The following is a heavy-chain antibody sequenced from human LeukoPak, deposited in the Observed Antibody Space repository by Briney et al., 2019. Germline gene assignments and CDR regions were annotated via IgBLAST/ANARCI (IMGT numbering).Heavy chain of an antibody. V-gene: IGHV3-7*01. Sequence: GGSLRLSCVGSGFTFSNYWMNWVRQAPGKGLEWVANIKGSDKGHVDSVKGRFSVSRDDARNSLYLQMDSLRAEDTAVYYCAKDVDWNYDLWGQGTVVRVSS. CDR3: AKDVDWNYDL. CDR1: GFTFSNYW. CDR2: IKGSDK. J-gene: IGHJ4*02. D-gene: IGHD1-7*01.